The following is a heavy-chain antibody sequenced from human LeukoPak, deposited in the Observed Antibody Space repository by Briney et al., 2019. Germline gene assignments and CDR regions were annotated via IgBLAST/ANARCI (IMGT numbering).Heavy chain of an antibody. Sequence: SETLSLTCTVSGGSISSYYWSWIRQPPGKGLEWIGYIYYSGSTNYNPSLKRRVTISVDTSKNQFSLKLSSVTAADTAVYYCARTTEGGYTYNYFYYYYMDVWGKGTTVTISS. CDR3: ARTTEGGYTYNYFYYYYMDV. V-gene: IGHV4-59*01. CDR2: IYYSGST. J-gene: IGHJ6*03. D-gene: IGHD5-18*01. CDR1: GGSISSYY.